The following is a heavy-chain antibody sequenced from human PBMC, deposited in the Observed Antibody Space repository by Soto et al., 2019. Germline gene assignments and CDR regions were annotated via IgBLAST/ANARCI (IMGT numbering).Heavy chain of an antibody. J-gene: IGHJ4*02. D-gene: IGHD6-19*01. CDR2: IYPGNSET. CDR3: ARHNRDSSGFRRFDY. CDR1: GYSFSNYW. Sequence: GESLKISCKVSGYSFSNYWIGWVRQMPGKGLEWMGLIYPGNSETRYSPSFQGQVTISADKSITTAYLQWSSLKASDTAMYYCARHNRDSSGFRRFDYWGQGTLVTVSS. V-gene: IGHV5-51*01.